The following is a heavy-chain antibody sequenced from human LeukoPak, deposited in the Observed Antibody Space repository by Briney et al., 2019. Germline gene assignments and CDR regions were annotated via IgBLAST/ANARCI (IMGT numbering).Heavy chain of an antibody. D-gene: IGHD6-6*01. CDR3: ASHSSLAARPVDY. Sequence: KASETLSLTCTVSGGSISSSSYYWGWIRQPPGKGLEWIGSIYYSGSTYYNPSLKSRVTISVDTSKNQFSLKLSSVTAADTAVYYCASHSSLAARPVDYWGQGTLVTVSS. CDR1: GGSISSSSYY. V-gene: IGHV4-39*01. CDR2: IYYSGST. J-gene: IGHJ4*02.